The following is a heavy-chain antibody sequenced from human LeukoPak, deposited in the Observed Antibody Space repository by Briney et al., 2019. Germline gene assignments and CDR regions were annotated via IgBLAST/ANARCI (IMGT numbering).Heavy chain of an antibody. CDR3: ARDQVGWGIVLDY. CDR1: GYTFTGYY. CDR2: INPNSGGT. Sequence: GASVKVSCKASGYTFTGYYMHWVRQAPGQGLEWMGWINPNSGGTNYAQKFQGRVTMTRDTSISTAYMELSRLRSDDTAVYYCARDQVGWGIVLDYWGQGTLVTVSS. J-gene: IGHJ4*02. D-gene: IGHD2/OR15-2a*01. V-gene: IGHV1-2*02.